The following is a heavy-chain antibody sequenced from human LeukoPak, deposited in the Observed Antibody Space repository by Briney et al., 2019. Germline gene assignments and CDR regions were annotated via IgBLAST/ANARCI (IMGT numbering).Heavy chain of an antibody. V-gene: IGHV3-48*03. CDR2: ISSSGSTI. Sequence: GGSLRLSCAASGFTFSSYEMNWVRQAPGKGLEWVSYISSSGSTIYYADSVKGRFTISRDNAKNSLYLQMNSLRAEDTAVYYCARVGGADHLGLIYYYYYMDVWGKGTTVTISS. CDR3: ARVGGADHLGLIYYYYYMDV. D-gene: IGHD3-16*01. J-gene: IGHJ6*03. CDR1: GFTFSSYE.